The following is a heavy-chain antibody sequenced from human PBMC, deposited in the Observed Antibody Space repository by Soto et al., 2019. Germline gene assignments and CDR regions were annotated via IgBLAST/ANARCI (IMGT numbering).Heavy chain of an antibody. D-gene: IGHD1-26*01. V-gene: IGHV4-59*01. CDR3: ARLVWGLLGHGMDV. CDR1: GGSISSYY. Sequence: PSETLSLTCTVSGGSISSYYWSWIRQPPGKGLEWIGYIYYSGSTNYNPSLKSRVTISVDTSKNQFSLKLSSVTAADTAVYYCARLVWGLLGHGMDVWGQGTTVTVSS. CDR2: IYYSGST. J-gene: IGHJ6*02.